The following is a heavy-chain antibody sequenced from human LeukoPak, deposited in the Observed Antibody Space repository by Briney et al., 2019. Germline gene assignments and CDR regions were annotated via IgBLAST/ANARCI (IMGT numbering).Heavy chain of an antibody. Sequence: GRSLRLSCAASGFTFSSYGMHWVRQAPGKGLEWVAVISHDGSNKNYADSVKGRFTISRDNSKNTLYLQMNSLRAEDTAVYYCAKDYYGSSTPLWGQGTLVTVSS. CDR3: AKDYYGSSTPL. V-gene: IGHV3-30*18. CDR1: GFTFSSYG. D-gene: IGHD6-6*01. J-gene: IGHJ4*02. CDR2: ISHDGSNK.